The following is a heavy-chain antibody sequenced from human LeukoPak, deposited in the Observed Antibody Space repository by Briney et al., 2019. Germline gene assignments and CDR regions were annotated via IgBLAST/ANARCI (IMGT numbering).Heavy chain of an antibody. D-gene: IGHD3-3*01. V-gene: IGHV1-2*02. CDR3: ARANAIFGVVIHFDY. CDR1: GYTFTGYY. Sequence: ASVKVSCKASGYTFTGYYMHWVRQAPGQGLEWMGWINPNSGGTNYAQKLQGRVTMTRDTSISTAYMELSRLRSDDTAVYYCARANAIFGVVIHFDYWGQGTLVTVSS. J-gene: IGHJ4*02. CDR2: INPNSGGT.